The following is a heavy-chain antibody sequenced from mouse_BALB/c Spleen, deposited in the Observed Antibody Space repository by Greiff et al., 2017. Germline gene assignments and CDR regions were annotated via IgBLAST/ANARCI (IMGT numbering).Heavy chain of an antibody. Sequence: EVKLMESGPGLVKPSQSLSLTCTVTGYSITSDYAWNWIRQFPGNKLEWMGYISYSGSTSYNPSLKSRISITRDTSKNQFFLQLNSVTTEDTATYYCANLRQLGTYFDYWGQGTTLTVSS. V-gene: IGHV3-2*02. CDR1: GYSITSDYA. CDR3: ANLRQLGTYFDY. D-gene: IGHD3-2*01. CDR2: ISYSGST. J-gene: IGHJ2*01.